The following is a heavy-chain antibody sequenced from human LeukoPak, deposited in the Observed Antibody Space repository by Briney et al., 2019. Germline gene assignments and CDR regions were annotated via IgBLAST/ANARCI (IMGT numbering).Heavy chain of an antibody. Sequence: GGSVRVSCKASGYTFTNNYIHWVRQAPGHGLEWMGWINPNRGDTNYAQKFQGGVTMTRDTSINTAFMELTRLTSDDTAVYYCTRDLLGFATTPLSDWGQGTLVTVSS. CDR2: INPNRGDT. D-gene: IGHD4-17*01. V-gene: IGHV1-2*02. CDR1: GYTFTNNY. J-gene: IGHJ4*02. CDR3: TRDLLGFATTPLSD.